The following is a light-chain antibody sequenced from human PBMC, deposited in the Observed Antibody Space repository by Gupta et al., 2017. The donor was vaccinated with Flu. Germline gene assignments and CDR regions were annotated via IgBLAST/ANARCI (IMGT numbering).Light chain of an antibody. CDR3: MQGTHWPT. J-gene: IGKJ1*01. CDR1: QSLGHSNGNTY. Sequence: DVVMTQSPLSLPVTLGQPASISCRSSQSLGHSNGNTYLTWFQQRPGQSPRRLIYRVSNRDSGVPDRFSGSGSGTDFTLKISRVEAEDVGVYYCMQGTHWPTFGQGTKVEIK. CDR2: RVS. V-gene: IGKV2-30*02.